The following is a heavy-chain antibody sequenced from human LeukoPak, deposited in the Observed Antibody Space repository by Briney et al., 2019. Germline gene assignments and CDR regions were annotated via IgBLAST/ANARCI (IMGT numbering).Heavy chain of an antibody. Sequence: GRSLRLSCAASGFTFSSYGMLWVSQAPGKGLEWVTLIWYDGSNKLYADSVKGRFTIARDNSKNTLYLQINSLRAEDTAVYYCARRGPSGSHYFDYWGQGTLVTVSS. CDR2: IWYDGSNK. D-gene: IGHD1-26*01. J-gene: IGHJ4*02. CDR1: GFTFSSYG. CDR3: ARRGPSGSHYFDY. V-gene: IGHV3-33*01.